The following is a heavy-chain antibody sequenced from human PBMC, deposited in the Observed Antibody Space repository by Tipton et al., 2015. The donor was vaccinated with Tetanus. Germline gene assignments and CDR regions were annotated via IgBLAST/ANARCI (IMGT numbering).Heavy chain of an antibody. D-gene: IGHD2-15*01. CDR3: AREADCSSGSCFSGDFDN. CDR1: GFIFSSYG. V-gene: IGHV3-33*01. Sequence: FLRLSCAASGFIFSSYGIHWVRQAPGKGLEWVAVSWYDGTDKYYADSVKGRSTISRDNSKNTLYLQMNSLRAEDTAVYYCAREADCSSGSCFSGDFDNWGQGTQVTVSS. J-gene: IGHJ4*02. CDR2: SWYDGTDK.